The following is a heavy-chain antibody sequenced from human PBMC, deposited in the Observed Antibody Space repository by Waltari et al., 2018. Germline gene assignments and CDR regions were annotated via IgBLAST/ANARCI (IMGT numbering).Heavy chain of an antibody. CDR2: ISSSSSTI. J-gene: IGHJ4*02. CDR1: GFTFSSYS. D-gene: IGHD6-13*01. CDR3: ASLSSFLRRDY. V-gene: IGHV3-48*04. Sequence: EVQLVESGGGLVQPGGSLRLSCAASGFTFSSYSMNWVRQAPGKGLEWVSYISSSSSTIYYADSVKGRFTISRDNAKNSLYLQMNSLRAEDTAVYYCASLSSFLRRDYWGQGTLVTVSS.